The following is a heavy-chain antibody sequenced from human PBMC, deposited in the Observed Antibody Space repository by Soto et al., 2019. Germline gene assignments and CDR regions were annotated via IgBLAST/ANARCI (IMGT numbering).Heavy chain of an antibody. D-gene: IGHD1-7*01. CDR3: ASRDPGTSVDY. J-gene: IGHJ4*02. CDR1: GGSFIRNNW. CDR2: IYRTGST. V-gene: IGHV4-4*02. Sequence: SETLSLTCAVSGGSFIRNNWWTWVRQPPGQGLEWIGEIYRTGSTNYNPSLKSRVTISLDKSENQFSLKVTSLTAADTAVYYCASRDPGTSVDYWGQGTLVTVSS.